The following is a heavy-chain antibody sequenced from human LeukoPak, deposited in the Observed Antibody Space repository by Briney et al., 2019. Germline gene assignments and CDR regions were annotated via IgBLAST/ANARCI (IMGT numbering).Heavy chain of an antibody. CDR2: INHSGSA. D-gene: IGHD3-9*01. CDR3: AREGRGYDILTGPWYYYYYMDV. V-gene: IGHV4-34*01. J-gene: IGHJ6*03. Sequence: SETLSLTCAVYGGSFSGYYWSWIRQPPGKGLEWIGEINHSGSANYNPSLKSRVTISVDTSKNQFSLKLSSVTAADTAVYYCAREGRGYDILTGPWYYYYYMDVWGKGTTVTVSS. CDR1: GGSFSGYY.